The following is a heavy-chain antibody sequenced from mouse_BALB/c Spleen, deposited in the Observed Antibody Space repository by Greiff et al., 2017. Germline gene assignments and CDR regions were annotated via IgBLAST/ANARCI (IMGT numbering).Heavy chain of an antibody. V-gene: IGHV2-6-7*01. D-gene: IGHD2-4*01. CDR2: IWGDGST. J-gene: IGHJ3*01. Sequence: VQLQESGPGLVAPSQSLSITCTVSGFSLTGYGVNWVRQPPGKGLEWLGMIWGDGSTDYNSALKSRLSISKDNSKSQVFLKMNSLQTDDTARYYCARDQRDYDAGWFAYWGQGTLVTVSA. CDR1: GFSLTGYG. CDR3: ARDQRDYDAGWFAY.